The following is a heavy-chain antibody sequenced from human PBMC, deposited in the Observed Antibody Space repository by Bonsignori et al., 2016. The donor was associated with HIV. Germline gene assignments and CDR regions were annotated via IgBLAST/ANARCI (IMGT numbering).Heavy chain of an antibody. Sequence: RQAPGKGLEWIGYIYYSGSTNYNPSLKSRVTISIDTPKNQFSLKLSSVTAADTAVYYCARSYSSSCDYFDYWGPGTLVTVSS. J-gene: IGHJ4*02. CDR2: IYYSGST. V-gene: IGHV4-59*01. D-gene: IGHD6-13*01. CDR3: ARSYSSSCDYFDY.